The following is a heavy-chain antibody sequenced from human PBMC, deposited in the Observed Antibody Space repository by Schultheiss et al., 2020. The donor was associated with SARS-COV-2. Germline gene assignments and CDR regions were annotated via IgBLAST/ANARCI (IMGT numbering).Heavy chain of an antibody. CDR2: ISSSSSTI. Sequence: GESLKISCAASGFTFSSYSMNWVRQAPGKGLEWVSYISSSSSTIYYADSVKGRFTISRDNAKNSLYLQMNSLRDEDTAVYYCARDPTTVGYSYGVYYYYGMDVWGQGTTVTVSS. V-gene: IGHV3-48*02. D-gene: IGHD5-18*01. CDR3: ARDPTTVGYSYGVYYYYGMDV. CDR1: GFTFSSYS. J-gene: IGHJ6*02.